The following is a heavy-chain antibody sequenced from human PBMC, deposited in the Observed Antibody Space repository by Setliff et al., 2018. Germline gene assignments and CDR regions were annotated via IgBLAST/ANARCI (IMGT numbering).Heavy chain of an antibody. CDR1: GYTFTSYA. J-gene: IGHJ4*02. CDR3: AADLYSGYDRPFDY. V-gene: IGHV1-3*01. CDR2: INAGNGNT. Sequence: GASVKVSCKASGYTFTSYAMHWVRQAPGQRLEWMGWINAGNGNTKYSQKFQGRVTITRDTFASTAYMELSSLRSEDTAVYYCAADLYSGYDRPFDYWGQGTLVTVSS. D-gene: IGHD5-12*01.